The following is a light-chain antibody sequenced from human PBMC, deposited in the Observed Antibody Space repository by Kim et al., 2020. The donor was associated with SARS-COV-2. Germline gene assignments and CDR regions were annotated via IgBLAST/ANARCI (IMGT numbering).Light chain of an antibody. CDR3: QQYGRAPRT. CDR1: QGISNS. J-gene: IGKJ1*01. CDR2: GAS. V-gene: IGKV1-27*01. Sequence: DIQMAQSPSSLSASVGDRAPISCRASQGISNSLAWYRQKPGKVPRLLIYGASTLQSGVPSRFSGSGSGTDFTLTISSLQPEDAAAYYCQQYGRAPRTFGQGTKVDIK.